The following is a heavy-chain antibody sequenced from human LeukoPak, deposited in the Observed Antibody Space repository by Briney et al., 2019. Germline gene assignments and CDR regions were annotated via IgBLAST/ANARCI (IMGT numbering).Heavy chain of an antibody. CDR2: ISAYNGNT. Sequence: GASVKVSCKASGYTFTSYGISWVRQAPGQGLEWMGWISAYNGNTNYAQKLQGRVTMTTDTSTSTAYMELRSLRSDDTAVYYCARDHYGSGSYYNNGFDYWGQGTLVTVSS. CDR3: ARDHYGSGSYYNNGFDY. D-gene: IGHD3-10*01. V-gene: IGHV1-18*01. CDR1: GYTFTSYG. J-gene: IGHJ4*02.